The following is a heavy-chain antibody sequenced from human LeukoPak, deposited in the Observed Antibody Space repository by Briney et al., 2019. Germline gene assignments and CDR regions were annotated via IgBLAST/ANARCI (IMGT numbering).Heavy chain of an antibody. CDR2: ISSSGSTI. CDR3: ARDPGYYHSSGYNY. Sequence: PGGSLRLSCAASGFTFSSYEMNWVRQAPGKGLEWVSYISSSGSTIYYADSVKGRFTISRDNAKNSLYLQMNSLRAEDTAVYYCARDPGYYHSSGYNYWGQGTLVTVSS. CDR1: GFTFSSYE. D-gene: IGHD3-22*01. J-gene: IGHJ4*02. V-gene: IGHV3-48*03.